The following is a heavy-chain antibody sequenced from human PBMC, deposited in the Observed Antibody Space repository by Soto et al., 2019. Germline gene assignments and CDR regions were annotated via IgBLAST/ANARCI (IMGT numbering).Heavy chain of an antibody. V-gene: IGHV4-39*01. D-gene: IGHD3-22*01. CDR3: ARHDSSGTSPYWYFDL. CDR1: GGSISSSSYY. Sequence: SETLSLTCTVSGGSISSSSYYWGWIRQPPGKGLEWIGSIYYSGSTYYNPSLKSRVTISVDTSKNQFSLKLSSVTAADTAVHYFARHDSSGTSPYWYFDLWGRGTLVT. J-gene: IGHJ2*01. CDR2: IYYSGST.